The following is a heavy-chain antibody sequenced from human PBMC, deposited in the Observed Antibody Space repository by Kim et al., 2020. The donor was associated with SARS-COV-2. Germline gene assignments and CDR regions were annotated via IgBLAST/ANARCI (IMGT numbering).Heavy chain of an antibody. V-gene: IGHV4-39*01. D-gene: IGHD3-10*01. CDR3: ARRLDAGLYFDY. CDR1: GGSISSSSYY. J-gene: IGHJ4*02. Sequence: SETLSLTCTVSGGSISSSSYYWGWIRQPPGKGLEWIGSIYYSGSTYYNPSLKSRVTISVDTSKNQFSLKLSSVTAADTAVYYCARRLDAGLYFDYWGQGTLVTVSS. CDR2: IYYSGST.